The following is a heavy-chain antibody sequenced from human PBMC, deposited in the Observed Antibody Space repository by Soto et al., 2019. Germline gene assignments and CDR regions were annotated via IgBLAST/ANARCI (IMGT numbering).Heavy chain of an antibody. J-gene: IGHJ4*02. CDR1: GFTFSSYG. D-gene: IGHD6-13*01. CDR2: IWYDGSNK. Sequence: GGSLRLSCAASGFTFSSYGMHWVRQAPGKGLEWVAVIWYDGSNKYYADSVKGRFTISRDNSKNTLYLQMNSLRAEDTAVYYCARDWEQQLADYWGQGTLVTVSS. V-gene: IGHV3-33*01. CDR3: ARDWEQQLADY.